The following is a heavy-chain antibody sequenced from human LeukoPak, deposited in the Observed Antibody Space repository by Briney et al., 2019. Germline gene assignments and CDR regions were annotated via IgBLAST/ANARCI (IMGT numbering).Heavy chain of an antibody. Sequence: SETLSLTCTVSGGSISSGSYYWRWIRQPAGKGLEWIGRIYTSGSTNYNPSLKSRVTILLDTSENHFSLKLSSVTAADTAVYYCARVTTGGYYNYWGQGTLVTVSS. CDR3: ARVTTGGYYNY. V-gene: IGHV4-61*02. J-gene: IGHJ4*02. D-gene: IGHD3-22*01. CDR2: IYTSGST. CDR1: GGSISSGSYY.